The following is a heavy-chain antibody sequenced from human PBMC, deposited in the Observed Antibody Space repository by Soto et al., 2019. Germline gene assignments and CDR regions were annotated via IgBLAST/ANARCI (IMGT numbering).Heavy chain of an antibody. Sequence: GGSLRLSCAASGFTFSSYAMHWVRQAPGQGLEWVAVISYDGSNKYYADSVKGRFTISRDNSKNTLYLQMNSLRAEDTAVYYCARDNRDYYDSSGLGWFDPWGQGTLVTVSS. CDR3: ARDNRDYYDSSGLGWFDP. CDR1: GFTFSSYA. D-gene: IGHD3-22*01. J-gene: IGHJ5*02. CDR2: ISYDGSNK. V-gene: IGHV3-30-3*01.